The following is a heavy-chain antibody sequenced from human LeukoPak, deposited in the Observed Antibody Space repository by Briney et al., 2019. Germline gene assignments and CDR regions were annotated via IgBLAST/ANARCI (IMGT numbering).Heavy chain of an antibody. J-gene: IGHJ4*02. Sequence: GGSLRLSCAASGFTFSSYAMSWVRQAPGKGLEWVSAISGSGGSTYYADSVKGRFTISRDNSKNTLYLQMNSLRAEDTAVYYCAKDWTYYYGSGSYYPYWGQGTLVTVSS. V-gene: IGHV3-23*01. D-gene: IGHD3-10*01. CDR1: GFTFSSYA. CDR3: AKDWTYYYGSGSYYPY. CDR2: ISGSGGST.